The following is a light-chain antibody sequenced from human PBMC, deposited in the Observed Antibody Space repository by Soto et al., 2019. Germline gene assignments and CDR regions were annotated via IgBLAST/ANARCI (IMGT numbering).Light chain of an antibody. CDR1: SSDIGTYNF. V-gene: IGLV2-14*01. J-gene: IGLJ1*01. CDR3: SSYTNSSLSSYV. Sequence: QSVLTQPASVSGSPGQSVTISCTGTSSDIGTYNFVSWYQQLPGKAPKLIIYEVSNRPSGVSNRFSGSKSGNTASLTISGLQAEDEGDYYCSSYTNSSLSSYVFGTGTKVTVL. CDR2: EVS.